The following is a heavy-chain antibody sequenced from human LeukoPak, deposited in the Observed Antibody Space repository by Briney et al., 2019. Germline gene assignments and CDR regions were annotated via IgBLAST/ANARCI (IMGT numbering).Heavy chain of an antibody. CDR1: GGSISSSSYY. D-gene: IGHD6-19*01. J-gene: IGHJ4*02. Sequence: SETLSLTRTVSGGSISSSSYYWGWIRQPPGKGLEWIGNIYYSGSTYYNPSLMSRVTISVDTSKNQFSLNLSSVTAADTAVYYCARGWYSRYYFDYWGQGTLVTVSS. CDR3: ARGWYSRYYFDY. CDR2: IYYSGST. V-gene: IGHV4-39*01.